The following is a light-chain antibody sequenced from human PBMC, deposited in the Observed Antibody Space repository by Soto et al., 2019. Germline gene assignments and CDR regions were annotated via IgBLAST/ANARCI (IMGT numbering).Light chain of an antibody. Sequence: VLTQSPATLSLSPGERATLSCRASPTARSYLAWYQQKPGQAPRLLIYDASNRATGVPDRFSGSGSETDFTLTISSLEPEDFAVYYCQQRSNWPLTCGGGTKVDIK. CDR1: PTARSY. CDR3: QQRSNWPLT. V-gene: IGKV3-11*01. J-gene: IGKJ4*01. CDR2: DAS.